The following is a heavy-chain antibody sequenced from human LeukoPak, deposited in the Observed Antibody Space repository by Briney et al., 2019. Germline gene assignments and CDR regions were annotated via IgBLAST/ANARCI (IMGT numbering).Heavy chain of an antibody. CDR2: ITGSGIDT. CDR1: GFTFNNYV. CDR3: AFSREGELAVYLDY. V-gene: IGHV3-23*01. J-gene: IGHJ4*02. Sequence: GGSLRLSCAASGFTFNNYVMTWVRQAPRRGLEWVSSITGSGIDTYYSCSVQGRLTISRDNCQDSMYLQMNSLRAEDTALYYCAFSREGELAVYLDYWGQGTPVTVSS. D-gene: IGHD1-1*01.